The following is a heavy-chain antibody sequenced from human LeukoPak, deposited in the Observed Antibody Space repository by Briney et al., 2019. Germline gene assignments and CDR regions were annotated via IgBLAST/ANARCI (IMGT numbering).Heavy chain of an antibody. J-gene: IGHJ5*02. CDR1: GFTFSSYS. CDR2: ISGSSSTI. CDR3: ARGRELDP. V-gene: IGHV3-48*04. Sequence: PGGSLRLSCAASGFTFSSYSMNWVRQAPGKGLEWVSYISGSSSTIYSADSVKGRFTISRDNAKNSLYLQMNSLRAEDTAVYYCARGRELDPWGQRTLVTVSS.